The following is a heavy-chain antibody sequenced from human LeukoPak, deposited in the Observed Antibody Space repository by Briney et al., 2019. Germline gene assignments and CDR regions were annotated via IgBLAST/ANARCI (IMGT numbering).Heavy chain of an antibody. V-gene: IGHV4-39*01. J-gene: IGHJ6*02. D-gene: IGHD2-2*01. Sequence: SETLSLTCTVSGGSISSSSYYWGWIRQPPGKGLEWIGSIYYSGSTYYNPSLKSRVTISVDTSKNQFSLKLSSVTAADTAVYYCARHFYGCSSTSCYVGGYYYGMDVWGQGTTVTVSS. CDR2: IYYSGST. CDR1: GGSISSSSYY. CDR3: ARHFYGCSSTSCYVGGYYYGMDV.